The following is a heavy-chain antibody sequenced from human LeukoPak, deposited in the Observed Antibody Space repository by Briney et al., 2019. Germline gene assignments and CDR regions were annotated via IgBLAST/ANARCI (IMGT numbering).Heavy chain of an antibody. CDR2: INGITGGT. CDR3: LKDPTDPS. CDR1: GYTFIEYY. J-gene: IGHJ5*02. Sequence: ASVKVSCKASGYTFIEYYMHWVRQAPGQGLEWMGWINGITGGTNYAQKFLGRVTLTRDTSINTGYMELSGLTSDDTAMYYCLKDPTDPSWGQGTLVTVSS. V-gene: IGHV1-2*02. D-gene: IGHD4-11*01.